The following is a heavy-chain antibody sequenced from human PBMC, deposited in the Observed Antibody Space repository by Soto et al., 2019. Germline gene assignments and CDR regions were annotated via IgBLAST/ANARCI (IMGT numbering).Heavy chain of an antibody. Sequence: QVQLVQSGAEVKKPGASVKVSCKASGYTFTSYDINWVRQATGQGLEWMGWMNPNSGNTGYAQMFQGRVTMTRNTSISTAYMELSSLRSEDTAVYYCARGFVLRYFDWPIGPNWFDPWGQGTLVTVSS. CDR1: GYTFTSYD. D-gene: IGHD3-9*01. V-gene: IGHV1-8*01. CDR2: MNPNSGNT. CDR3: ARGFVLRYFDWPIGPNWFDP. J-gene: IGHJ5*02.